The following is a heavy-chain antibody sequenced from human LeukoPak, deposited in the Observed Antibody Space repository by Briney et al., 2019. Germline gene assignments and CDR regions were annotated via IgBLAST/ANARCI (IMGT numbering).Heavy chain of an antibody. CDR3: APTIVGATPCFDY. D-gene: IGHD1-26*01. CDR1: GYTFTSYY. CDR2: ADPEDGET. Sequence: ASVKVSCKASGYTFTSYYMHWVQQAPGKGLEWMGLADPEDGETIYAEKFQGRVTITADTSTDTAYMELSSLRSEDTAVYYCAPTIVGATPCFDYWGQGTLVTVSS. J-gene: IGHJ4*02. V-gene: IGHV1-69-2*01.